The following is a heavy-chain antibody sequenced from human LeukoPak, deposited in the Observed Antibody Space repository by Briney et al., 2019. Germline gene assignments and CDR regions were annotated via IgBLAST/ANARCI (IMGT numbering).Heavy chain of an antibody. CDR3: ARAGASSNYNWNDGRWYGMDV. CDR1: GFTFSSYE. D-gene: IGHD1-20*01. V-gene: IGHV3-48*03. CDR2: ISSSGSTI. Sequence: GGSLRLSCAASGFTFSSYEMNWVRQAPREGLEWGSYISSSGSTIYYADSVKGRFTISRDNAKNSLYLQMNSLRAEDTAVYYCARAGASSNYNWNDGRWYGMDVWGQGTTVTVSS. J-gene: IGHJ6*02.